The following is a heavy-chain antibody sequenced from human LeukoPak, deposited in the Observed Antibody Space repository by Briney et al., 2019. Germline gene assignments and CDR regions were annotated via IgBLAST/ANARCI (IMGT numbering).Heavy chain of an antibody. J-gene: IGHJ5*02. D-gene: IGHD1-1*01. Sequence: SQTLSLTCAISGDSFSSNSASWNWIRQSPSRGLEWLGRTYYRSKWNSDYAVSVKSRITINPDTSKNQFSLYLESVTPEDTAVYYCARDPDNSYEWGPFDPWGQGTLVTVSS. CDR3: ARDPDNSYEWGPFDP. CDR2: TYYRSKWNS. V-gene: IGHV6-1*01. CDR1: GDSFSSNSAS.